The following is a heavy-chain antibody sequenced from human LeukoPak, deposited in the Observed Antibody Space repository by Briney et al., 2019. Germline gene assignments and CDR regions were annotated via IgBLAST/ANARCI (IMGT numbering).Heavy chain of an antibody. CDR3: APISGDCADFDS. CDR2: ITHSGNT. J-gene: IGHJ4*02. D-gene: IGHD2-21*02. Sequence: PSETLSLTCAVYGGSFSTWYWSWVRQPPGKGLEWIGEITHSGNTHYNPSLKSRVSISVDTSKKHFSLKLSSVTAADTAVYYCAPISGDCADFDSWGQGTLVTASS. V-gene: IGHV4-34*01. CDR1: GGSFSTWY.